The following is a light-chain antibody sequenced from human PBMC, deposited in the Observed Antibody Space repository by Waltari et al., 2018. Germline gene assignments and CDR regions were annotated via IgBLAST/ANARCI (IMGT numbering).Light chain of an antibody. J-gene: IGLJ1*01. V-gene: IGLV2-14*03. CDR3: SSYTTGSTRYV. CDR1: SRDIGAYNF. CDR2: DVN. Sequence: QSALTQPASVSGSPGQSITLSCTGTSRDIGAYNFVSWYQKHPGKAPKVMIYDVNNRPSGVSSRFSGSKSGNTASLTISGLQAEDEADYYCSSYTTGSTRYVFGSGTKVTVL.